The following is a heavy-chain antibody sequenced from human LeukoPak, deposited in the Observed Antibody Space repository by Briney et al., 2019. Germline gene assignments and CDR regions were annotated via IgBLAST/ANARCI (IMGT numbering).Heavy chain of an antibody. CDR2: INHSGST. CDR3: ASAVAGPYYYYGMDV. V-gene: IGHV4-34*01. D-gene: IGHD6-19*01. J-gene: IGHJ6*02. CDR1: GGSFSGYY. Sequence: SETLSPTCAVYGGSFSGYYWSWIRQPPGKGLEWIGEINHSGSTNYNPSLKSRVTISVDTSKNQFSLKLSSVTAADTAVYYCASAVAGPYYYYGMDVWGQGTTVTVSS.